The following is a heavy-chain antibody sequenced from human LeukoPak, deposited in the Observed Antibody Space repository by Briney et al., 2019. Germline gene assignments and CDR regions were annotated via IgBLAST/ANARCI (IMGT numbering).Heavy chain of an antibody. CDR2: IYYSGGT. CDR1: GGAISSYY. CDR3: ARDGLYDSSGYYMDS. Sequence: PSEPLSLTCTVSGGAISSYYWSWIRQSPGEGLEWIGYIYYSGGTKYNPSLMSRVTISVDRAQNQFSLSLRSVTAADTAVYYCARDGLYDSSGYYMDSWGQGTLVIVSS. V-gene: IGHV4-59*01. J-gene: IGHJ4*02. D-gene: IGHD3-22*01.